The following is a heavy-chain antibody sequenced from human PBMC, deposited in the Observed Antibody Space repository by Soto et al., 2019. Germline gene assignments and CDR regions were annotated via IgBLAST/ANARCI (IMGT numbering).Heavy chain of an antibody. Sequence: GGSLRLSCAASGFTFSSYAMHWVRQAPGKGLEWVAVISYDGSNKYYADSVKGRFTISRDNSKNTLYLQMNSLRAEDTAVYYCARDFRSGSYTIDKYYYYYGMDVWGQGTTVTVSS. CDR1: GFTFSSYA. CDR2: ISYDGSNK. D-gene: IGHD3-10*01. J-gene: IGHJ6*02. V-gene: IGHV3-30-3*01. CDR3: ARDFRSGSYTIDKYYYYYGMDV.